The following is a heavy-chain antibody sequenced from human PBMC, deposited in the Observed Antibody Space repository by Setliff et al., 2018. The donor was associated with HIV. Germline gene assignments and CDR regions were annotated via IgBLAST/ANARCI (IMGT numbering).Heavy chain of an antibody. CDR3: ATRYCSSTSCYAYDAFDI. J-gene: IGHJ3*02. CDR2: IYYSGST. CDR1: GPPIGIGSYY. V-gene: IGHV4-61*10. D-gene: IGHD2-2*01. Sequence: PSETLSLTCTVSGPPIGIGSYYWTWIRQPAGRGLEWIGSIYYSGSTNYNPSLRSRVTISVDTSKNQFSLKLSSVTAADTAVYYCATRYCSSTSCYAYDAFDIWGQGTMVTVSS.